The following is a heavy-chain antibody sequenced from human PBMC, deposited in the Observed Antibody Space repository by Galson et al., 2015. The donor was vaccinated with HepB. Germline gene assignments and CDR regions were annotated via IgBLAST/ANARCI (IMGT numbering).Heavy chain of an antibody. V-gene: IGHV3-30*04. CDR3: VREPVLLWFGLSH. D-gene: IGHD3-10*01. Sequence: SLRLSCADPESIFSNYAMHWVRQAPGKGLEWVSGISFDGTKEYYADSVKARFTISRDNSNNVLYLQMNSLRPEDTAVYYCVREPVLLWFGLSHWGQGTLVIVSS. CDR2: ISFDGTKE. CDR1: ESIFSNYA. J-gene: IGHJ4*02.